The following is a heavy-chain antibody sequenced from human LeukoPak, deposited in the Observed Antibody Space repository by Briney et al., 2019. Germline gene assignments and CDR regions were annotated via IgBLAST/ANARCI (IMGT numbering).Heavy chain of an antibody. Sequence: ASVKVSCKASGYTFTGYYMHWVRQAPGQGLEWVGWINPNSGGTNYAQKFQGRVTMTRDTSISTAYMELSRLRSDDTAVYYCARVVPAAYNCFDPWDQGTPVTVSS. D-gene: IGHD2-2*01. CDR1: GYTFTGYY. CDR2: INPNSGGT. V-gene: IGHV1-2*02. J-gene: IGHJ5*02. CDR3: ARVVPAAYNCFDP.